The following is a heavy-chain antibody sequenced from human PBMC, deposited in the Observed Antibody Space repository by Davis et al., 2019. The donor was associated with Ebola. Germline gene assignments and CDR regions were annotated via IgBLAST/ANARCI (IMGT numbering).Heavy chain of an antibody. Sequence: SETLSLTCAVYGGSFSGYYWSWIRQPPGKGLEWIGAINHSGSTNYNPSLKSRVTISVDTSKNQFSLKLSSVTAADTAVYYCARFPVVYYYYYGMDVWGQGTTVTVSS. CDR1: GGSFSGYY. CDR3: ARFPVVYYYYYGMDV. CDR2: INHSGST. V-gene: IGHV4-34*01. D-gene: IGHD2-15*01. J-gene: IGHJ6*02.